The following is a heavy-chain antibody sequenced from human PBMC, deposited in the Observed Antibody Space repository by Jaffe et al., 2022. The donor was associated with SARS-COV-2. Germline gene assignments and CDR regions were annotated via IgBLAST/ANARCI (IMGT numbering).Heavy chain of an antibody. Sequence: QVQLVESGGGVVQPGRSLRLSCAASGFPLRNYAMNWVRQAPGKGLEWVALLSYDGTTAFSSDSVRGRVTLSRDISKNTLYLEISTVRPEDTAMYYCAKDAGGMRYFDDFDHWGQGTLVTVSS. CDR2: LSYDGTTA. D-gene: IGHD3-9*01. CDR3: AKDAGGMRYFDDFDH. J-gene: IGHJ4*02. V-gene: IGHV3-30*04. CDR1: GFPLRNYA.